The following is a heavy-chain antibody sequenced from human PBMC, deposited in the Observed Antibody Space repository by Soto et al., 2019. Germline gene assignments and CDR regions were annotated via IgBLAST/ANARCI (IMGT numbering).Heavy chain of an antibody. CDR3: ARSSTSANYFDY. CDR1: GGSISSGGYY. V-gene: IGHV4-31*03. D-gene: IGHD2-2*01. Sequence: SETLSLTCTVSGGSISSGGYYWSWIRQHPGKGLEWIGYIYYSGSTYYNPSLKSRVTISVDTSKNQFSLKLSSVTAADTAVYYCARSSTSANYFDYWGEGTLVTVSS. CDR2: IYYSGST. J-gene: IGHJ4*02.